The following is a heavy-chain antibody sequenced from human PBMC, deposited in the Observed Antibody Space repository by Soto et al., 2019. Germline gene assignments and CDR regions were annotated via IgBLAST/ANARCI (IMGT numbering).Heavy chain of an antibody. V-gene: IGHV3-49*04. CDR2: IRSRAYGGTT. D-gene: IGHD6-25*01. CDR1: GFTLGAYA. Sequence: EVQLVESGGGLVQPGRSIRLSCTGSGFTLGAYAMSWVRQAPGKGLEWVGSIRSRAYGGTTEYAASVKGRFTISRDASKSIAYLQMDSLKTEDTAMYFCARYRLAADLSDFDYWGQGTLVTVSS. J-gene: IGHJ4*02. CDR3: ARYRLAADLSDFDY.